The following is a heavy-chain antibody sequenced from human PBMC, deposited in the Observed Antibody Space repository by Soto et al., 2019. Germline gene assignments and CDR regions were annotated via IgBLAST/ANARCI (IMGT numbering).Heavy chain of an antibody. CDR2: IIPIFGTA. Sequence: SVKVSCKASGGTFSSYAISWVRQAPGQGLEWMGGIIPIFGTANYAQKFQGRVTITADESTSTAYMELSSLRSEDTAVYYCASLRMGDTAMGDYFDYWGQGALVTVSS. D-gene: IGHD5-18*01. CDR1: GGTFSSYA. CDR3: ASLRMGDTAMGDYFDY. V-gene: IGHV1-69*13. J-gene: IGHJ4*02.